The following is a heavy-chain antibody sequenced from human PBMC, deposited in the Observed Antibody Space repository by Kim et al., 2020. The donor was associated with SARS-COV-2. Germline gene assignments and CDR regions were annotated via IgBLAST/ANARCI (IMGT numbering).Heavy chain of an antibody. D-gene: IGHD7-27*01. Sequence: SETLSLTCSVSGGSISSYYWSWIRQPPGKGLEWIGYIYYSGSTYYNPSLKSRVTISVDTSKNQFSLKLSSVTAADTAVYYCARRGVNWDYFDYWGQGTLV. J-gene: IGHJ4*02. V-gene: IGHV4-59*08. CDR3: ARRGVNWDYFDY. CDR1: GGSISSYY. CDR2: IYYSGST.